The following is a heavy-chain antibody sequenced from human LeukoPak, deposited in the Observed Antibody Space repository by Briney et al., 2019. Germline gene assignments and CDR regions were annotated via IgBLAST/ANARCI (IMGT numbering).Heavy chain of an antibody. V-gene: IGHV3-74*01. Sequence: GGSLRLSCAASGFTFSGYWMHWVRQPPGKGLVWVSRINGDGSSTSYADSVKGRFTISRDSAKNTLYLQMNSLRAEDTAVYYCARVPSSSSWFDYWGQGTLVTVSS. D-gene: IGHD6-13*01. CDR3: ARVPSSSSWFDY. CDR2: INGDGSST. J-gene: IGHJ4*02. CDR1: GFTFSGYW.